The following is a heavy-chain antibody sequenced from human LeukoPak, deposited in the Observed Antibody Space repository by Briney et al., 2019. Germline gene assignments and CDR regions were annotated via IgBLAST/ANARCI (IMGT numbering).Heavy chain of an antibody. V-gene: IGHV3-48*01. CDR1: GFTFSSYS. CDR2: ISSSSSTI. J-gene: IGHJ4*02. D-gene: IGHD3-3*01. CDR3: ARDRREYDFWSGYYPSLDDY. Sequence: PGGSLRLSCAASGFTFSSYSMNWVRQAPGKGLEGVSYISSSSSTIYYADSVKGRFTISRDNAKNSLYLQMNSLRAEDTAVYYCARDRREYDFWSGYYPSLDDYWGQGTLVTVSS.